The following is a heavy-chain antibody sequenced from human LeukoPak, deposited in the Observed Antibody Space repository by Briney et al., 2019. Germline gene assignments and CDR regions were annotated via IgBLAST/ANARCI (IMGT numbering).Heavy chain of an antibody. CDR2: IYSGGST. CDR3: ARERKGCYYYGMDV. D-gene: IGHD6-19*01. Sequence: GGSLRLSCAASGFTVSSNYMSWVRQAPGKGLEWVSVIYSGGSTYYADSVKGRFTISRDNSKNTLYLQMNSLRAEDTAVYYCARERKGCYYYGMDVWGKGTTVTVSS. V-gene: IGHV3-53*01. CDR1: GFTVSSNY. J-gene: IGHJ6*04.